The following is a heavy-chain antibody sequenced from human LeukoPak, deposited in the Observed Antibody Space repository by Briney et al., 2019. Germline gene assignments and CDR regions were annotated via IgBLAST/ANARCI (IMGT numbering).Heavy chain of an antibody. Sequence: SVKVSCKASGYTFTSYYMHWVRQAPGQGLEWMGRIIPILGIANYAQKFQGRVTITADKSTSTAYMELSSLRSEDTAVYYCARAPDIVVVPAAIRRSYYYYYGMDVWGQGTTVTVSS. CDR1: GYTFTSYY. J-gene: IGHJ6*02. V-gene: IGHV1-69*02. CDR2: IIPILGIA. CDR3: ARAPDIVVVPAAIRRSYYYYYGMDV. D-gene: IGHD2-2*02.